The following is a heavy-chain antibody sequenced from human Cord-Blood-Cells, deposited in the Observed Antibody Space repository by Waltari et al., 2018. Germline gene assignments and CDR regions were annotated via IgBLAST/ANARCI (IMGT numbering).Heavy chain of an antibody. CDR2: IIPIFGTA. CDR3: ARGVGPRYCSSTSCQTAGFDY. Sequence: VQRVQYGAEVKNSGSPVKASCKASAGTFSSYAISWVRQAPGQGLEGMGGIIPIFGTANYAQKFQGRVTITADESTSTAYMELSSLRSEDTAVYYCARGVGPRYCSSTSCQTAGFDYWGQGTLVTVSS. V-gene: IGHV1-69*01. CDR1: AGTFSSYA. D-gene: IGHD2-2*01. J-gene: IGHJ4*02.